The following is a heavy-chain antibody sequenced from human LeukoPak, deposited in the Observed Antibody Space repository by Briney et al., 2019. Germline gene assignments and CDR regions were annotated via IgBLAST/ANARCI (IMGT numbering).Heavy chain of an antibody. Sequence: PSETLSLTGTVSGVSFSGYYWTWIRQFPGKGLKWIGEMNDRGTTNRDPSLRSRVTMSVDPSQNQFSLTLNSVTAADTAVYFCAGHGLEYIVDTNMHYYYMDVWGKGPTVTVSS. V-gene: IGHV4-34*01. CDR3: AGHGLEYIVDTNMHYYYMDV. CDR1: GVSFSGYY. CDR2: MNDRGTT. D-gene: IGHD5-12*01. J-gene: IGHJ6*03.